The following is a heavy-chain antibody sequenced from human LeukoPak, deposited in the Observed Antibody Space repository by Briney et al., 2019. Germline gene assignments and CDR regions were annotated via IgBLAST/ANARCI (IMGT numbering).Heavy chain of an antibody. CDR3: ARGDCSGGSCLDWDY. CDR1: GFTFSSYA. CDR2: ISSSSSYI. V-gene: IGHV3-21*01. J-gene: IGHJ4*02. D-gene: IGHD2-15*01. Sequence: PGGSLRLSCAASGFTFSSYAMHWVRQAPGKGLEWVSSISSSSSYIYYADSVKGRFTISRDNAKNSLYLQMNSLRAEDTAVYYCARGDCSGGSCLDWDYWGQGTLVTVSS.